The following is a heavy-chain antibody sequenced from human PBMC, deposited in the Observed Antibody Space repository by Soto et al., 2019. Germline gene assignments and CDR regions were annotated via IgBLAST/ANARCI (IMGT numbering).Heavy chain of an antibody. J-gene: IGHJ4*02. CDR3: AKELEGYCTNGVCYTGFDY. CDR1: GFTFDDYA. V-gene: IGHV3-9*01. D-gene: IGHD2-8*01. Sequence: DVQLVESGGGLVQPGRSLRLSCAASGFTFDDYAMHWVRQAPGKGLEWVSGISWNSGSIGYADSVKGRFTISRDNAKNSLYLQMNSLRAEDTALYYCAKELEGYCTNGVCYTGFDYWGQGTLVTVSS. CDR2: ISWNSGSI.